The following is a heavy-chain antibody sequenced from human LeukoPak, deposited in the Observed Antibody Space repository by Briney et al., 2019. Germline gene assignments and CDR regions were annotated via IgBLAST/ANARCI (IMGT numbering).Heavy chain of an antibody. Sequence: ASVKVSCKTSGYNFFKYAIHWVRQAPGQSFEWMGWIDGGNGDTRFSQKFQDRVSFTRDTFATTVYMELTSLRSEDTAVYYCARDQSRDIRVDFDYWGQGTLVIVSS. D-gene: IGHD5-24*01. CDR3: ARDQSRDIRVDFDY. V-gene: IGHV1-3*01. CDR2: IDGGNGDT. J-gene: IGHJ4*02. CDR1: GYNFFKYA.